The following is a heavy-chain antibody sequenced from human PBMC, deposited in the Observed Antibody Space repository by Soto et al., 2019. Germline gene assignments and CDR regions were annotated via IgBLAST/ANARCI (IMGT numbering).Heavy chain of an antibody. CDR2: ISGYNGNT. Sequence: QVQLVQSGAEVKKPGASVKVSCKACGYTFTIYSMTWVRQAPGQGLEWMGWISGYNGNTDYAQKFQGRVTMTTDTSTRTAYMELRSLRSDDTAVYYCASDKSGDVDAFDIWGQGTMATVSS. CDR1: GYTFTIYS. CDR3: ASDKSGDVDAFDI. D-gene: IGHD1-26*01. J-gene: IGHJ3*02. V-gene: IGHV1-18*01.